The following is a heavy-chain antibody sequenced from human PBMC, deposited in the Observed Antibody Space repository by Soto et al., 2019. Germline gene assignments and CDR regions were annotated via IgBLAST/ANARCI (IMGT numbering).Heavy chain of an antibody. V-gene: IGHV4-39*01. CDR3: ARHAPQRWLQNLFDY. CDR2: IYYSGST. CDR1: GGYISSSSYY. Sequence: SVTLSLTWTVAGGYISSSSYYWGWLRQPPGKGLEWIGSIYYSGSTYYNPSLKSRVTISVDTSKNQFSLKLSSVTAADTAVYYCARHAPQRWLQNLFDYWGQGTLVTVSS. D-gene: IGHD5-12*01. J-gene: IGHJ4*02.